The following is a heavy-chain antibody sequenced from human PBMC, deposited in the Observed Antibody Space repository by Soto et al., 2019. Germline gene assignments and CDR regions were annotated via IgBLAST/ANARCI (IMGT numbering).Heavy chain of an antibody. CDR3: VRVRWAGVIDYF. J-gene: IGHJ4*01. CDR2: IGCQGSRR. V-gene: IGHV3-30*04. Sequence: PVGSPRLSCVVYVFTFSGRAMHCVRHSPGKWLEWVGVIGCQGSRRYFADSVEGRFSISRDDSRNTVNLQMDSLRRDNTARYYCVRVRWAGVIDYF. CDR1: VFTFSGRA. D-gene: IGHD3-16*02.